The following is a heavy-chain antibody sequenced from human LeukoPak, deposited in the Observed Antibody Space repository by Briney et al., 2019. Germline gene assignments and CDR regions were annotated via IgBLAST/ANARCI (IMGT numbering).Heavy chain of an antibody. CDR2: ISWNSGSI. V-gene: IGHV3-9*03. Sequence: PGRSLRLSCAASGFTFDDYVMHWVRQAPGKGLEWVSGISWNSGSIGYADSVKGRFTISRDNAKNSLYLQMNSLRAEDMALYYCAKAGYSYGYADFYFDYWGQGTLVTVSS. CDR1: GFTFDDYV. CDR3: AKAGYSYGYADFYFDY. D-gene: IGHD5-18*01. J-gene: IGHJ4*02.